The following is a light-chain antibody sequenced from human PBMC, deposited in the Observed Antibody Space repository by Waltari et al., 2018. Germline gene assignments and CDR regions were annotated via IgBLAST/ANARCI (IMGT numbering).Light chain of an antibody. CDR1: QSVSSF. CDR2: YAS. V-gene: IGKV3-11*01. Sequence: EIVLTQSPATLSLSPGERATLSCRASQSVSSFLAWYQQEPGQTPRLLIYYASNRATGIPVRFSGSGSVTDFTLTISSLEPEDFAVYYCQQRSDWPLTFGGGTKVEVK. CDR3: QQRSDWPLT. J-gene: IGKJ4*01.